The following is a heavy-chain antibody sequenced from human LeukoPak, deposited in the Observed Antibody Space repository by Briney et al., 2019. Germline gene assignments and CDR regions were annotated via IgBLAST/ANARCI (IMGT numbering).Heavy chain of an antibody. CDR1: GFTFSSYS. J-gene: IGHJ4*02. CDR2: ISSSSSYI. CDR3: AREAGIAAAALDY. V-gene: IGHV3-21*01. Sequence: KPGRSLRLSCAASGFTFSSYSMNWVRQAPGKGLEWVSSISSSSSYIYYADSVKGRFTISRDNAKNSLYLQMNSLRAEDTAVYDCAREAGIAAAALDYWGQGTLVTVSS. D-gene: IGHD6-13*01.